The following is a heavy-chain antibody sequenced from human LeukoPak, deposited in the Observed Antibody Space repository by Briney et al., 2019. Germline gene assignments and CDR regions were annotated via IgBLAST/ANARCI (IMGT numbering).Heavy chain of an antibody. V-gene: IGHV4-59*08. D-gene: IGHD3-22*01. CDR2: IYYSGST. J-gene: IGHJ4*02. CDR3: ARVGDNDSSGYYKGNY. CDR1: GGSISSYY. Sequence: PSETLSLTCTVSGGSISSYYWSWIRQPPGKGLEWIGYIYYSGSTNYNPSLKSRVTISVDTSKNQFSLKLSSVTAADTAVYYCARVGDNDSSGYYKGNYWGQGTLVTVSS.